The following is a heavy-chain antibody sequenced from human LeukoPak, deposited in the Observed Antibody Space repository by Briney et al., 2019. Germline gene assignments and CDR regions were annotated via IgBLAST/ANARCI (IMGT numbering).Heavy chain of an antibody. CDR1: GASISNYY. V-gene: IGHV4-59*01. J-gene: IGHJ6*03. CDR2: ISYIGST. CDR3: AGSYHYYMDV. Sequence: SETLSLTCTVSGASISNYYWSWIRQPPGKGLEWIGYISYIGSTKYNPSLKSRVTISEDTSKKQFSLKLSSVTAADTAVYYCAGSYHYYMDVWGKGTTVTVSS.